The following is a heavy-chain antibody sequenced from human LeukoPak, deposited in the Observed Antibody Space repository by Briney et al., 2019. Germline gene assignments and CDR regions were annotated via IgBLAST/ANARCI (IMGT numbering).Heavy chain of an antibody. J-gene: IGHJ4*02. V-gene: IGHV4-34*01. CDR2: INHSGST. CDR3: AMSLSSSWYYFDY. CDR1: GGSFSGYY. Sequence: PSETLSLTCAVYGGSFSGYYWSWIRQPPGKGLEWIGEINHSGSTNYNPSLKSRVTISVDTSKNQFSLKLSSVTAADTAVYYCAMSLSSSWYYFDYWGQGTLVTVSS. D-gene: IGHD6-13*01.